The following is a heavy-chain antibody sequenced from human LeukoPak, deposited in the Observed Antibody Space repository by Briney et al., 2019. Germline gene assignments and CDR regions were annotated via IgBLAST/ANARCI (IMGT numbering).Heavy chain of an antibody. D-gene: IGHD3-16*01. CDR2: ISYDGSET. J-gene: IGHJ4*02. CDR3: ARDLHAGRYGRHYGADC. Sequence: AGGSLRLSCVTSGFTFSTYGMHWVRQAPGKGLEWVSIISYDGSETYYGDSVRGRSTISRDNSKNTVDLQMDSLRVEDTAVYYCARDLHAGRYGRHYGADCWGQGSLVTVSS. CDR1: GFTFSTYG. V-gene: IGHV3-33*01.